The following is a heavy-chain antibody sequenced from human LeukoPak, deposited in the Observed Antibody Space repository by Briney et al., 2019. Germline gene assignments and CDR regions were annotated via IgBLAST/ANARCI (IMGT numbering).Heavy chain of an antibody. Sequence: GGSLTLSCEGSGFSVSTNYMNWVRQAPGKGLEWVSILYSGGSTYYADSAKGRFTVSRDSSKNTLYLHMNSLRAEDTAVYYCARVGDHYHWYLDVWGRGTLVTASS. CDR2: LYSGGST. CDR3: ARVGDHYHWYLDV. CDR1: GFSVSTNY. D-gene: IGHD3-10*01. V-gene: IGHV3-53*01. J-gene: IGHJ2*01.